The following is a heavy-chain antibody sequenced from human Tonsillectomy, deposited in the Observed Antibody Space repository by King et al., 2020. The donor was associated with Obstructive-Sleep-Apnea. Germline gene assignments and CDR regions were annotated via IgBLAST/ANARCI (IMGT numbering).Heavy chain of an antibody. Sequence: VQLQELGPGLVKPSETLSLTCTVSGVSINTYYWSWIRQPPGKGLEWIGFFFYSVSTNYSPSLKSPVTISVDTSKNPLSLNLASVTAADTAMFYCARLSSREPRGNKNWYFDIWGRGTLVTVPS. V-gene: IGHV4-59*01. D-gene: IGHD3-10*01. CDR1: GVSINTYY. CDR3: ARLSSREPRGNKNWYFDI. CDR2: FFYSVST. J-gene: IGHJ2*01.